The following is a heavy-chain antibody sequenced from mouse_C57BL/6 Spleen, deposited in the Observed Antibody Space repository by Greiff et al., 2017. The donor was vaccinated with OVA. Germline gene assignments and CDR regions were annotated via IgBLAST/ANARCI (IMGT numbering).Heavy chain of an antibody. CDR1: GFSLSTSGMG. Sequence: QVTLKVSGPGILQSSPTLSLTCSFSGFSLSTSGMGVSWIRPPSGKGLEWLAHIYWDDAKRYNPSLKSRLTIAKDTSRKQVCLKITSVDTADTATYDCARSDEEGWYFDGWGTGTTVTVAS. CDR2: IYWDDAK. J-gene: IGHJ1*03. V-gene: IGHV8-12*01. CDR3: ARSDEEGWYFDG. D-gene: IGHD2-3*01.